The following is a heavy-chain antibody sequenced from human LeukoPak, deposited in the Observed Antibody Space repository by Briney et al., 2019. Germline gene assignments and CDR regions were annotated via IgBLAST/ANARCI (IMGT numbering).Heavy chain of an antibody. CDR3: GKGALYYYGSGSTI. CDR2: ISWNSASK. Sequence: RSGGSLRLSCVASGFTFDDFAMHWVRQAPGKGLEWVSGISWNSASKGYADSVKGRFTMSRDNAKNSLYLQMNSLRAEDTALYYCGKGALYYYGSGSTIWGQGTLVTVSS. D-gene: IGHD3-10*01. CDR1: GFTFDDFA. J-gene: IGHJ4*02. V-gene: IGHV3-9*01.